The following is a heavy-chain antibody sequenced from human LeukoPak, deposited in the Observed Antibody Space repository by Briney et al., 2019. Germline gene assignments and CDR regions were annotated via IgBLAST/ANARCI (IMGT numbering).Heavy chain of an antibody. CDR1: GGSFSGYY. CDR2: INHSGST. Sequence: PSETLSLTCAVYGGSFSGYYWSWIRQPPGKGLEWIGEINHSGSTYYNPSLKSRVTISVDTSKNQFSLKLSSVTAADTAVYYCARDLSDLRFLEWLHFDYWGQGTLVTVSS. V-gene: IGHV4-34*01. D-gene: IGHD3-3*01. CDR3: ARDLSDLRFLEWLHFDY. J-gene: IGHJ4*02.